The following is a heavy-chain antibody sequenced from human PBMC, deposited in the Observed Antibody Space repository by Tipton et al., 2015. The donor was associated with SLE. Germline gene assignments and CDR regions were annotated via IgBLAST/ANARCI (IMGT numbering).Heavy chain of an antibody. J-gene: IGHJ2*01. D-gene: IGHD3-22*01. CDR3: ASQGVHYDSSGYYPPAYFDL. CDR1: GGSISSGSYY. V-gene: IGHV4-61*02. Sequence: TLSLTCSVSGGSISSGSYYWRWIRQPAGKGLEWIGRISTSGSTNYNPSLKSRVTISADTSKNQFSLRLSSVTAADTAVYYCASQGVHYDSSGYYPPAYFDLWGRGTQVTVSS. CDR2: ISTSGST.